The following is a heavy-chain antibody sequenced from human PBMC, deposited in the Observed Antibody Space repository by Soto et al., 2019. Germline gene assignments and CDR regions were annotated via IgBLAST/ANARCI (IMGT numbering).Heavy chain of an antibody. D-gene: IGHD2-8*01. CDR1: GGTFSSYA. CDR3: ARDGSRYCTNGVCYDNWFDP. V-gene: IGHV1-69*06. CDR2: IIPIFGTA. J-gene: IGHJ5*02. Sequence: QVQLVQSGAEVKKPGSSVKVSCKASGGTFSSYAISWVRQAPGQGLEWMGGIIPIFGTANYAQKFQGRVTITADKSTSTAYMELSRLRSEDTAVYYCARDGSRYCTNGVCYDNWFDPWGQGTLVTVSS.